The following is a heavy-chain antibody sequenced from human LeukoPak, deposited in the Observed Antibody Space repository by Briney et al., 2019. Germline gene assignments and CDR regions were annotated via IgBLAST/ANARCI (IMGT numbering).Heavy chain of an antibody. D-gene: IGHD3-16*02. CDR1: GFTFSTYA. CDR3: AKVLRLGELSNYFDY. Sequence: GGSLRLSCAASGFTFSTYAMSWVRQAPGGGLEWVSVISSSGGSTYYADSVQGRFAISRDSSKNTLYLQMNSLRAEDTAVYYCAKVLRLGELSNYFDYWGQGTLVTVSS. CDR2: ISSSGGST. V-gene: IGHV3-23*01. J-gene: IGHJ4*02.